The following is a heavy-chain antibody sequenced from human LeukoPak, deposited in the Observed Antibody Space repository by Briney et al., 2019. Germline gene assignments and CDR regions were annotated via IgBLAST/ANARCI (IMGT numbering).Heavy chain of an antibody. CDR1: GFTFSSYW. CDR3: ARIITMIVVAPFDY. J-gene: IGHJ4*02. V-gene: IGHV3-7*01. CDR2: IKQDGSEK. D-gene: IGHD3-22*01. Sequence: GGSLRLSWAASGFTFSSYWMSWVRQAPGKGLEWVANIKQDGSEKHYMDSVKGRFTISRDNAKNLLYLQMNSLRAEDTAVYYCARIITMIVVAPFDYWGQGTLVTVPS.